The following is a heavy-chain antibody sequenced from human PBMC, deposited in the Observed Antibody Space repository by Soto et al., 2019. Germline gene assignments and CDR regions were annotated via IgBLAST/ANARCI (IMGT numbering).Heavy chain of an antibody. Sequence: QVQLVQSGAEVKKPGSSVKVSCKASGGTFSSYTISWVRQAPGQGLEWMGRIIPILGIANYAQKFQGRVTITADKTTSTAYMELSSLRSEDTAVYYCATRGYSSGWYLRVDAFDSWGQGTMVTVSS. V-gene: IGHV1-69*02. J-gene: IGHJ3*02. CDR3: ATRGYSSGWYLRVDAFDS. CDR1: GGTFSSYT. D-gene: IGHD6-19*01. CDR2: IIPILGIA.